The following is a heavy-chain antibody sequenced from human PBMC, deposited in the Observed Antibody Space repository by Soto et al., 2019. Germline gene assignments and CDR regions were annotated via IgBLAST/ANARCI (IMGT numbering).Heavy chain of an antibody. J-gene: IGHJ6*02. V-gene: IGHV5-10-1*01. CDR1: GYSFTSYW. CDR2: IDPGDSYT. CDR3: ARGGELIPYYYYGMDV. D-gene: IGHD3-16*01. Sequence: GESLKISCKGSGYSFTSYWISWVRQMPGKGLEWMGRIDPGDSYTNYSPSFQGHATISADKSISTAYLQWSSLKASDTAMYYCARGGELIPYYYYGMDVWGQGTTVTVSS.